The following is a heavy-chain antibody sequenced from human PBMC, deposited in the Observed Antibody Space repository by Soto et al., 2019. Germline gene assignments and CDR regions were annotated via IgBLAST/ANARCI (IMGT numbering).Heavy chain of an antibody. CDR2: INSDGSST. V-gene: IGHV3-74*01. D-gene: IGHD2-15*01. CDR1: GFTFSSYW. CDR3: ASSPRCRGGSCYSYNWFDP. J-gene: IGHJ5*02. Sequence: GGSLRLSCAASGFTFSSYWMHWVRQAPGKGLVWVSRINSDGSSTSYADSVKGRFTISRDNAKNTLYLQMNSLRAEDTAVYYCASSPRCRGGSCYSYNWFDPWGQGTLVTVSS.